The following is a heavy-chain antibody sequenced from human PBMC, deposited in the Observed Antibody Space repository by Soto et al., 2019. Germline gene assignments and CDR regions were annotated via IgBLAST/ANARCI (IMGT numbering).Heavy chain of an antibody. V-gene: IGHV4-34*01. CDR1: GGSFSGYY. J-gene: IGHJ4*02. CDR2: INHSGST. Sequence: SETLSLTCAVFGGSFSGYYWSWIRQPPGKGLEWIGEINHSGSTNYNPSLKSRVTISVDTSKNQFSLKLSSVTAADTAVYYCARAPMTTVVRRYDYWGQGTLVTVSS. CDR3: ARAPMTTVVRRYDY. D-gene: IGHD4-17*01.